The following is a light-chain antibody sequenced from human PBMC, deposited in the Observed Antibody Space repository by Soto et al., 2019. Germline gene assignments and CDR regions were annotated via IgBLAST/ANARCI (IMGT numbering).Light chain of an antibody. CDR3: GSWDSSLSAYV. J-gene: IGLJ1*01. V-gene: IGLV1-51*01. CDR2: DDD. CDR1: SSNIGGNS. Sequence: QSVLAQPPSVSAAPGQKVTISCSGSSSNIGGNSVSWYQQLPGNAPKLLIYDDDKRPSGIPDRFSGSKSGTSATPGITGFQTGDEADYYCGSWDSSLSAYVVATGTKVTVL.